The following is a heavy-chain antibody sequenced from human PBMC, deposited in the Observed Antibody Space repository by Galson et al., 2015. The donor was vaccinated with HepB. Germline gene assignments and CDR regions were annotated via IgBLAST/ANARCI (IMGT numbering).Heavy chain of an antibody. CDR1: GFTFSSYA. Sequence: SLRLSCAASGFTFSSYAMSWVRQAPGKGLECVSAISGSGGSTYYADSAKGRFTISRDNSKNTLYLQMNSLRAEDTAVYYSAGGAMATFGSFDPWGQGTLVTVSS. V-gene: IGHV3-23*01. D-gene: IGHD5-18*01. CDR3: AGGAMATFGSFDP. CDR2: ISGSGGST. J-gene: IGHJ5*02.